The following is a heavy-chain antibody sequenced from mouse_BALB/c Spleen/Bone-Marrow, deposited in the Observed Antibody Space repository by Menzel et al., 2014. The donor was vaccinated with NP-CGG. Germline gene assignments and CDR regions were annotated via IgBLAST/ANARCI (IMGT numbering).Heavy chain of an antibody. CDR3: TRIFDY. CDR1: GYIFANYW. CDR2: ISPRSGST. V-gene: IGHV1S22*01. J-gene: IGHJ2*01. Sequence: LQQPGSELVRPGASVKLSRKASGYIFANYWMHWVKQRHGQGPEWIGNISPRSGSTNYDEKFKSKATLTVDTSSATAYMYLNSLTSEDSAVYYCTRIFDYWGQGTILTVSS.